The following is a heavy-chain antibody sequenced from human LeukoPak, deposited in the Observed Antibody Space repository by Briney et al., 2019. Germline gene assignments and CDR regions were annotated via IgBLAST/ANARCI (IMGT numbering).Heavy chain of an antibody. Sequence: ASVEVSCKASGYTFTGDYMHWVRQAPGQGLEWMGWINPNSGGTNYAQKFQGRVTMTRDTSISTAYMELSRLRSDDTAVYYCARDGGGGWYVLVDYWGQGTLVTVSS. D-gene: IGHD6-19*01. V-gene: IGHV1-2*02. CDR2: INPNSGGT. CDR3: ARDGGGGWYVLVDY. J-gene: IGHJ4*02. CDR1: GYTFTGDY.